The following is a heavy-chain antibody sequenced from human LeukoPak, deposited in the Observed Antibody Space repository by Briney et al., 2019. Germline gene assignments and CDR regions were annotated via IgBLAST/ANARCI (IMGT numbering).Heavy chain of an antibody. Sequence: GGSLRLSCAASGFTFSSYGMSWVRQAPGKGLEWVSSISGSGDTTHYADSVKGRFTISRDNSKNTLYLQMSSLRAEDTAVYYCAKAAGYGDYGYMDVWGKGTTVTISS. V-gene: IGHV3-23*01. CDR1: GFTFSSYG. CDR3: AKAAGYGDYGYMDV. J-gene: IGHJ6*03. D-gene: IGHD4-17*01. CDR2: ISGSGDTT.